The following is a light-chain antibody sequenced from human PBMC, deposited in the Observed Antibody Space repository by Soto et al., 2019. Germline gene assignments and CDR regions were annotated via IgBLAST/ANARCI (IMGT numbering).Light chain of an antibody. CDR3: QQSYSTHLLT. CDR1: QSISSY. J-gene: IGKJ4*01. CDR2: AAS. V-gene: IGKV1-39*01. Sequence: DIQMTQSPSPLSASVGDRVTITCPSSQSISSYLNWYQQKPGKAPKLLIYAASSLQSGVPSRFSGSGSGTDFTLTISSLQPEDFATYYCQQSYSTHLLTFGGGTLVDIK.